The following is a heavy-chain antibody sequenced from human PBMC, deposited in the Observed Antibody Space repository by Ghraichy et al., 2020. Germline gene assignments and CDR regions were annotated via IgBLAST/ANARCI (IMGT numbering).Heavy chain of an antibody. Sequence: GGSLRLSCAASGFSVSRYRMSWDRQAPGKGLEWVSNTRKDGSESYYVDSVKGRFTISRDNAKNSLYLQMNRLRAEDTAVYYCARGDYYDSSGHYIEAFDIWGQGRMVTVSS. CDR2: TRKDGSES. V-gene: IGHV3-7*01. J-gene: IGHJ3*02. CDR3: ARGDYYDSSGHYIEAFDI. D-gene: IGHD3-22*01. CDR1: GFSVSRYR.